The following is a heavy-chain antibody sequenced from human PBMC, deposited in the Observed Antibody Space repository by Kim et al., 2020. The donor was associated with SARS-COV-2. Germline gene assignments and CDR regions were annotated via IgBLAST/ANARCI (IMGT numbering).Heavy chain of an antibody. J-gene: IGHJ4*02. D-gene: IGHD1-7*01. V-gene: IGHV3-48*02. Sequence: GGSLRLSCAASGFTFTTYNMNWVRQAPGKGLEWISYISVTDAIYYADSVKGRFTISRDYAKNSLDLQMNSLRDEDTAVYYCARVWNCGIDVWGQGTLVTV. CDR3: ARVWNCGIDV. CDR1: GFTFTTYN. CDR2: ISVTDAI.